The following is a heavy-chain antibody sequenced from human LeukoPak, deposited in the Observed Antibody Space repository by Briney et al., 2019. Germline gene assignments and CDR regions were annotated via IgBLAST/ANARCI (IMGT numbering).Heavy chain of an antibody. CDR1: GGSISSYY. CDR3: ARLLRGQQLRYFDWSTFYYYYMDV. J-gene: IGHJ6*03. Sequence: SETLSLTCSVSGGSISSYYWSWIRQPPGKGLEWIGYIYYSGSTNYNPYSGSTNYNPSLKSRVTISVDASKNQFSLQLFSVTAADTAVYYCARLLRGQQLRYFDWSTFYYYYMDVWGKGTTVTVSS. CDR2: IYYSGSTNYNPYSGST. V-gene: IGHV4-59*08. D-gene: IGHD3-9*01.